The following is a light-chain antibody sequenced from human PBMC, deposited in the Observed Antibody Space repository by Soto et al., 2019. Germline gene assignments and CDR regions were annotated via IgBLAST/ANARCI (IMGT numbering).Light chain of an antibody. CDR3: SSFAGGGNPVL. Sequence: QSALTQPPSASGSLGQSVTISCTGTSSDVGGYNNVSWHQQHPGKAPKVMIYEVTKRPPGVPDRFSGSKSGNTASLTVSGLQAEYEADDYCSSFAGGGNPVLLGGGTKLTVL. J-gene: IGLJ2*01. V-gene: IGLV2-8*01. CDR2: EVT. CDR1: SSDVGGYNN.